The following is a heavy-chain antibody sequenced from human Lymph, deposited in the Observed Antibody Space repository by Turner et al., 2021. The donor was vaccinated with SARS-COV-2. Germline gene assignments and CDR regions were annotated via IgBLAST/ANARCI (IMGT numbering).Heavy chain of an antibody. V-gene: IGHV1-69*10. CDR2: TIPIFRIA. CDR1: GGTFSSYA. CDR3: ARVVGGFGELGYYYYYGMDV. J-gene: IGHJ6*02. Sequence: QVQLVQSGAEVKKPGSSVKVSCKASGGTFSSYAISWVRQAPRQGLEWMGATIPIFRIANDEKKFQGRVPMTATKPTSPAYMDLSSLRSEDTAVFYCARVVGGFGELGYYYYYGMDVWGQGTTVTVSS. D-gene: IGHD3-10*01.